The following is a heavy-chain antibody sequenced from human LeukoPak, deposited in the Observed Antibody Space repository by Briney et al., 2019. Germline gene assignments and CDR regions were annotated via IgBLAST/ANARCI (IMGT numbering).Heavy chain of an antibody. CDR3: ARDLTGLNWLDL. CDR1: GGSISSGGYY. Sequence: SETLSLTCTVSGGSISSGGYYWNWIRQHPGKGLEWIGNVYYSGSTDYNPSLRSRVTISVDTSKNQFSLRVTFVTAADTAIYYCARDLTGLNWLDLWGQGTLVTVSS. CDR2: VYYSGST. D-gene: IGHD3-9*01. J-gene: IGHJ5*02. V-gene: IGHV4-31*03.